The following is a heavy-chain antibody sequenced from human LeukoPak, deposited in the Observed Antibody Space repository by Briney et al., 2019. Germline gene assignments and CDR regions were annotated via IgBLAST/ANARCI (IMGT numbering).Heavy chain of an antibody. D-gene: IGHD3-3*01. Sequence: SETLSLTCAVSGGSISSTKTCGDWIRQPPGKGLEWIGSIYYSGSTYYNPSLKSRVTISVDTSKNQFSLKLSSVTAADTAVYYCARQALRGFWSGYYISWFDPWGQGTLVTVSS. J-gene: IGHJ5*02. CDR3: ARQALRGFWSGYYISWFDP. CDR2: IYYSGST. V-gene: IGHV4-39*01. CDR1: GGSISSTKTC.